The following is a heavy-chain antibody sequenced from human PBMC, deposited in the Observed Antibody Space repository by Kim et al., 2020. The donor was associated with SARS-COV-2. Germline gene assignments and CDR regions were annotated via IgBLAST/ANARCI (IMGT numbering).Heavy chain of an antibody. Sequence: GGSLRLSCAASRFSFSSYAMHWVRQAPGKGPDWVAIISYDGSKKYYADSVKGRFTISRDNSRNRLYLQMNSLTAEDTAVYYCARDPPHYSDSSALWFYFEYWGLGTLVTVSS. J-gene: IGHJ4*02. CDR1: RFSFSSYA. CDR2: ISYDGSKK. V-gene: IGHV3-30*04. D-gene: IGHD3-22*01. CDR3: ARDPPHYSDSSALWFYFEY.